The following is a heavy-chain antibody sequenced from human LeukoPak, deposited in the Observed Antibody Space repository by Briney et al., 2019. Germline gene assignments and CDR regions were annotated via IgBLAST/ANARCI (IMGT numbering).Heavy chain of an antibody. J-gene: IGHJ4*01. CDR2: IDPSDSQT. D-gene: IGHD1-7*01. Sequence: GESLLISCKGSGYRFTSYWITWVRQMPGKGLQWMGRIDPSDSQTNYSPSFQGHVTISTDKSIGTTYLQWGSLQASDTAMYYCARQWNCGSLDCWGQGTLVTVSS. CDR1: GYRFTSYW. V-gene: IGHV5-10-1*01. CDR3: ARQWNCGSLDC.